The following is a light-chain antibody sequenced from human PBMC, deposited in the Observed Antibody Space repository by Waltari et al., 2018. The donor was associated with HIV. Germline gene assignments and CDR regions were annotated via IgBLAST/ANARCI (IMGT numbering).Light chain of an antibody. V-gene: IGLV2-8*01. J-gene: IGLJ2*01. CDR2: EVS. Sequence: QSALTQPPSPSGSPGQSVTISCAGTSSDNGLYNFVPCYQHHPGKAPKLMISEVSRRPSGVPDRFSGSKSGNTASLTVSGLQAEDEAAYYCFSYAGNNYLLFGGGTKLTVL. CDR1: SSDNGLYNF. CDR3: FSYAGNNYLL.